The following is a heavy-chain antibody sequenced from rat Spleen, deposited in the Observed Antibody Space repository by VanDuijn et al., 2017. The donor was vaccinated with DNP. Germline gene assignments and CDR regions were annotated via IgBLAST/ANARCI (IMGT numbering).Heavy chain of an antibody. D-gene: IGHD5-1*01. V-gene: IGHV2-41*01. CDR1: GFSLTSYN. J-gene: IGHJ2*01. Sequence: QVQLKESGPGLVQPSQTLSLTCTVAGFSLTSYNVHWVRQPPGKGLEWMGVIWNTGGTRYNSALKSRLSISKDTSKSQVFLKMNSLQTEDTATYYCARVAGGDYWGQGVMVTVSS. CDR2: IWNTGGT. CDR3: ARVAGGDY.